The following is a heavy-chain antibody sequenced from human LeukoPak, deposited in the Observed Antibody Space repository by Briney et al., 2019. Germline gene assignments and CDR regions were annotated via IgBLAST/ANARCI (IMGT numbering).Heavy chain of an antibody. CDR3: ARGYYDSSGYYYFDY. CDR1: GGSISSYY. D-gene: IGHD3-22*01. J-gene: IGHJ4*02. Sequence: SETLSLTCTVSGGSISSYYWSWIRQPPGKGLEWIAYSYYSGSTNYNPSLKSRATISVDTSKNQFSLKLSSVTAADTAVYYCARGYYDSSGYYYFDYWGQGALVTVSS. V-gene: IGHV4-59*01. CDR2: SYYSGST.